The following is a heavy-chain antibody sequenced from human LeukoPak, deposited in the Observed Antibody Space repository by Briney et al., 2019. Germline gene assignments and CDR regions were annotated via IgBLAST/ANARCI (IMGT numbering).Heavy chain of an antibody. V-gene: IGHV4-38-2*02. Sequence: PSETLSLTCTVSGYSISSTYYWGWIRQPPGKGLEWIGSIYHGGSTYYNPSLRSRVTISVDTSKNQFSLKLSFVTAADTAVYYCAKVPLVSGWYYYGMDVWGQGTTVTVSS. CDR2: IYHGGST. CDR3: AKVPLVSGWYYYGMDV. D-gene: IGHD6-19*01. CDR1: GYSISSTYY. J-gene: IGHJ6*02.